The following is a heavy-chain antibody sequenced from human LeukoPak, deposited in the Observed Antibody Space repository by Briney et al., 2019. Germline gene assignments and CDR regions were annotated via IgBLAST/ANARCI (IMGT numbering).Heavy chain of an antibody. D-gene: IGHD1-26*01. Sequence: GGSLRLSCAASGFSFSFYLMSWVRQAPGKGLEWVANIKNDGSEKSYVDSVKGRFTISRHNSKNTLDLQMNSLRDEDTAVYYCARDRGANWFDPWGQGTLVTVSS. CDR1: GFSFSFYL. CDR2: IKNDGSEK. V-gene: IGHV3-7*05. CDR3: ARDRGANWFDP. J-gene: IGHJ5*02.